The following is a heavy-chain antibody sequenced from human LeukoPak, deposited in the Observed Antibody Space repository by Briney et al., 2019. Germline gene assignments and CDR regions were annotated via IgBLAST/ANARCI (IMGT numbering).Heavy chain of an antibody. J-gene: IGHJ4*02. CDR1: GGSISRYY. Sequence: SETLSLTCSVSGGSISRYYWSWLRQPPGRGLEWIGYIYYSGSTNYNPSFKSRVTISVDTSKNQLSLKLSSVTAADTAVYYCARGVMATIVQFDYWGQGTLVTVSS. D-gene: IGHD5-24*01. CDR2: IYYSGST. CDR3: ARGVMATIVQFDY. V-gene: IGHV4-59*01.